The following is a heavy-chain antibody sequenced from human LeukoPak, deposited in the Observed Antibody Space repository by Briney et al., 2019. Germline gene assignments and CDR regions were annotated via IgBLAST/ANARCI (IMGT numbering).Heavy chain of an antibody. Sequence: SETLSLTCTVSGGSISSYYWSWIRQPPGKGLEWIGYIYYSGSTNYNPSLKSRVTISVDTSKNQFSLKLSSVTAADTAVYYCARSHSDWTSYDYWGKGTLVTVSS. D-gene: IGHD2-2*01. CDR3: ARSHSDWTSYDY. CDR1: GGSISSYY. V-gene: IGHV4-59*01. CDR2: IYYSGST. J-gene: IGHJ4*02.